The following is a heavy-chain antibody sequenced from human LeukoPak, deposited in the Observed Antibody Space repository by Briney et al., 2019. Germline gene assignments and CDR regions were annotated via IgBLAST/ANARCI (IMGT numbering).Heavy chain of an antibody. V-gene: IGHV4-4*09. D-gene: IGHD6-25*01. CDR1: GGSISSYY. CDR3: ARLLHSSVAGGAFDI. Sequence: PSETLSLTCTVSGGSISSYYWSWIRQPPGKGLEWIGYIYTSGSTNYNPSLKSRVTISVDTSKNQFSLKLSSVTAADTAVYYCARLLHSSVAGGAFDIWGQGTMVTVSS. CDR2: IYTSGST. J-gene: IGHJ3*02.